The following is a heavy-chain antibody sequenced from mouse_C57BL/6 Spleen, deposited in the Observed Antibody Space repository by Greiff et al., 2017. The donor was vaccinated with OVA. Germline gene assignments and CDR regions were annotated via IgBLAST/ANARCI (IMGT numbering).Heavy chain of an antibody. CDR2: IYPGDGDT. Sequence: QVQLQQSGPELVKPGASVKISCKASGYAFSSSWMNWVKQRPGKGLEWIGRIYPGDGDTNYNGKFKGKATLTADKSSSTAYMQLSSLTSEDSAVYCCAREGGRQDFDYWGQGTTLTVSS. J-gene: IGHJ2*01. V-gene: IGHV1-82*01. CDR3: AREGGRQDFDY. D-gene: IGHD3-2*02. CDR1: GYAFSSSW.